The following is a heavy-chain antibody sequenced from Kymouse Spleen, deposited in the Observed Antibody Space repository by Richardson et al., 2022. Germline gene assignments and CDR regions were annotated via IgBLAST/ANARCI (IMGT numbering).Heavy chain of an antibody. V-gene: IGHV1-46*03. D-gene: IGHD3-10*01. J-gene: IGHJ5*02. CDR2: INPSGGST. Sequence: QVQLVQSGAEVKKPGASVKVSCKASGYTFTSYYMHWVRQAPGQGLEWMGIINPSGGSTSYAQKFQGRVTMTRDTSTSTVYMELSSLRSEDTAVYYCARGEGMVRGVIITYWFDPWGQGTLVTVSS. CDR3: ARGEGMVRGVIITYWFDP. CDR1: GYTFTSYY.